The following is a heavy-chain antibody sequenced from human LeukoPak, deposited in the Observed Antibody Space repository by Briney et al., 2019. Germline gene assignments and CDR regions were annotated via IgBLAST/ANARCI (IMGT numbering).Heavy chain of an antibody. V-gene: IGHV1-8*01. Sequence: ASVKVSCKASGYTFTSYDINWVRQATGQGLEWMGWMNPNSGNTGYAQKFQGRVTMTRNTSISTAYMELSSLRSEDTAVYYCASRATVTTFFDYWGQGTLVTVSS. D-gene: IGHD4-17*01. J-gene: IGHJ4*02. CDR2: MNPNSGNT. CDR3: ASRATVTTFFDY. CDR1: GYTFTSYD.